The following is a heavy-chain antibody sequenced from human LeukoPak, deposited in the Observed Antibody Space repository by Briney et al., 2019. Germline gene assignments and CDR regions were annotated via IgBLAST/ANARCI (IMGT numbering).Heavy chain of an antibody. CDR3: ARDESVFDI. CDR1: DYTLIDYD. Sequence: ASVKVSCKASDYTLIDYDISWVRQAPGQGLEWMGWISGYNGNTNYAQKLQGRVTMTTDTSSTTAYMELRSLRSDDTAMYYCARDESVFDIWGQGTMVTVSS. CDR2: ISGYNGNT. D-gene: IGHD5/OR15-5a*01. J-gene: IGHJ3*02. V-gene: IGHV1-18*01.